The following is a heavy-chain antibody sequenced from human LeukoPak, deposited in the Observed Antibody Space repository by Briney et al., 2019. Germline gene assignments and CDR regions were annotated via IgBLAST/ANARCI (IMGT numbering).Heavy chain of an antibody. D-gene: IGHD2-2*01. CDR1: GGTFSSYA. V-gene: IGHV1-69*01. CDR2: IIPIFGTA. CDR3: ARGGSGPAAPSDY. Sequence: SVKVSCKASGGTFSSYAISWVRQAPGQGLEWMGGIIPIFGTANYAQKFQGRVTITADESTSTAYMELSSLRSEDTAVYYCARGGSGPAAPSDYWGQGTLVTVSS. J-gene: IGHJ4*02.